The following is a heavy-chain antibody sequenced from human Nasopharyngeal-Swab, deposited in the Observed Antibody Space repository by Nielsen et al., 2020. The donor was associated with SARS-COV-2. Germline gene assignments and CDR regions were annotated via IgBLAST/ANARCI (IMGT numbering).Heavy chain of an antibody. CDR2: LSYDGITE. D-gene: IGHD2-15*01. CDR3: AIETRYCSGGSCSTGGMDV. CDR1: GLMFNVYS. V-gene: IGHV3-30-3*01. Sequence: GESLKISCEASGLMFNVYSFHWVRPAPGKGLDWVAFLSYDGITEDYADSVKGRFTISRDNSKNTLYLQMNSLRAEDTAVYYCAIETRYCSGGSCSTGGMDVWGQGTTVTVSS. J-gene: IGHJ6*02.